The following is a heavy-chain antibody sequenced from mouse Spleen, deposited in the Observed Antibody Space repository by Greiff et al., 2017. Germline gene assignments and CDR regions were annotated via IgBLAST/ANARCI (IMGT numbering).Heavy chain of an antibody. J-gene: IGHJ2*01. D-gene: IGHD2-10*02. CDR1: GFTFSSYA. CDR3: ARQGYGNYFDY. V-gene: IGHV5-9-3*01. Sequence: EVQLVESGGGLVKPGGSLKLSCAASGFTFSSYAMSWVRQTPEKRLEWVATISSGGSYTYYPDSVKGRFTISRHNAKNTLYLQMSSLRSEDTAMYYCARQGYGNYFDYWGQGTTLTVSS. CDR2: ISSGGSYT.